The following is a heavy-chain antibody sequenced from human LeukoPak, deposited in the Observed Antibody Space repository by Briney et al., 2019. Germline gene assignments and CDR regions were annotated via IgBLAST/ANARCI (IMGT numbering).Heavy chain of an antibody. Sequence: PGGSLRLSCAASGFTFSNYWMNWVRQAPGKGLEWVSSISSSSSYIYYADSVKGRFTISRDNATNSLYLQMNSLRAEDTAVYYCARGGYSYLNWFDPWGQGTLVTVSS. CDR1: GFTFSNYW. CDR3: ARGGYSYLNWFDP. CDR2: ISSSSSYI. V-gene: IGHV3-21*01. D-gene: IGHD5-18*01. J-gene: IGHJ5*02.